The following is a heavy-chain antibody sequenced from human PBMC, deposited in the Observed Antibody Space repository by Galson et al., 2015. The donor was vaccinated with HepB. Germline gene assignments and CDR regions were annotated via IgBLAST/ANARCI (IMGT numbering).Heavy chain of an antibody. CDR3: AKGIAAAGSNAIDY. J-gene: IGHJ4*02. CDR2: VSGSGGST. V-gene: IGHV3-23*01. D-gene: IGHD6-13*01. Sequence: LILSCAASGFTFSSYAMSWVRQAPGKGLEWVSAVSGSGGSTDYADSVKGRITISRDNSKNTLYLQMNSLRVEDTAVYYCAKGIAAAGSNAIDYWGQGTLVTVSS. CDR1: GFTFSSYA.